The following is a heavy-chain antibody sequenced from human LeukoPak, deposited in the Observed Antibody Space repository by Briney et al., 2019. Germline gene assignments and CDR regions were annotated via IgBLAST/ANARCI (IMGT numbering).Heavy chain of an antibody. CDR2: INPSGGST. V-gene: IGHV1-46*01. D-gene: IGHD6-13*01. Sequence: ASVKVSCKASGYTFTSYYVHWVRQAPGQGLEWMGIINPSGGSTSYAQKFQGRVTMTRDMSTSTVYMELSSLRSEDTAVYYCARDLGGQQLVNWFDPWGQGTLVTVSS. CDR1: GYTFTSYY. J-gene: IGHJ5*02. CDR3: ARDLGGQQLVNWFDP.